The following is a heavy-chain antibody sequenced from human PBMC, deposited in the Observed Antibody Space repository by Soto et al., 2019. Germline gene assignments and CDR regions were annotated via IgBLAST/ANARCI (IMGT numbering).Heavy chain of an antibody. D-gene: IGHD4-17*01. CDR1: GGSITSDGYS. J-gene: IGHJ4*02. Sequence: QLQLQESGSGLVKPSQTLSLTCAVSGGSITSDGYSWSWIRQPPGKGLEWIGYIYHSGSTHYSPSLKSRVTISIDRSKNPLSLKLSSVTAADTAVYYCARDGGYGDPYYFDYWGQGTLVTVSS. V-gene: IGHV4-30-2*01. CDR3: ARDGGYGDPYYFDY. CDR2: IYHSGST.